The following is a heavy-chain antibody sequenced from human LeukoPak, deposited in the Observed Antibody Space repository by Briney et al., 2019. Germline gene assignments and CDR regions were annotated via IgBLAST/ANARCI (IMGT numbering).Heavy chain of an antibody. V-gene: IGHV3-7*01. CDR2: IKQDGSEK. J-gene: IGHJ4*02. Sequence: GGSLRLSCAASGFTFSSYWMSWVRQAPGKGLEWVANIKQDGSEKYYADSVKGRFTISRDNAKNSLYLQMNSLRAEDTAVYYCARTRYCSGGSCYSDFDYWGQGTLVTVSS. D-gene: IGHD2-15*01. CDR1: GFTFSSYW. CDR3: ARTRYCSGGSCYSDFDY.